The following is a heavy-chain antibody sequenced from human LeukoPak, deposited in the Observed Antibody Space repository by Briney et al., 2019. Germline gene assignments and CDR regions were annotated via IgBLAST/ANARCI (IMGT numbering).Heavy chain of an antibody. CDR1: GFTFSTHW. J-gene: IGHJ4*02. V-gene: IGHV3-74*01. CDR2: MNSDGSSS. D-gene: IGHD6-19*01. Sequence: GGSLRLSCAASGFTFSTHWMHWARQAPGKGLEWVSRMNSDGSSSSYADSVKGRFTISRDNAKSTLYLQMNSLRAEDTAVYYCARDGESIAVAGPTDYWGQGTLVTVSS. CDR3: ARDGESIAVAGPTDY.